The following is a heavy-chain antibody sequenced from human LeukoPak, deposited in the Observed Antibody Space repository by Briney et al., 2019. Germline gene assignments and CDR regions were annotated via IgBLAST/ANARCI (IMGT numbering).Heavy chain of an antibody. CDR2: IYYSGST. J-gene: IGHJ4*02. V-gene: IGHV4-39*07. CDR1: GGSISCSSYY. D-gene: IGHD1-26*01. CDR3: AREIVGTPWIDH. Sequence: SETLSLTCTVSGGSISCSSYYWGWIRQPPGKGPEWIGNIYYSGSTYYNPSLKSRVTVSVDTSKNQFSLKLNSVTAADTAVYYCAREIVGTPWIDHWGQGTLVTVSS.